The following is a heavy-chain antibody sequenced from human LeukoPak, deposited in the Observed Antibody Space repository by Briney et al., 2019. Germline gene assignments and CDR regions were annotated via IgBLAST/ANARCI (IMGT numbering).Heavy chain of an antibody. Sequence: GGSLRLSCAASGFTFDDYAMHWVRQAPGKGLEWVSGISWNSGSIGYADSVKGRFTISRDNAKNSLYLQMNSLRAEDTALYYCAKDIALGYSGHANYFDYWGQGTLVTVSS. CDR2: ISWNSGSI. D-gene: IGHD5-12*01. V-gene: IGHV3-9*01. J-gene: IGHJ4*02. CDR1: GFTFDDYA. CDR3: AKDIALGYSGHANYFDY.